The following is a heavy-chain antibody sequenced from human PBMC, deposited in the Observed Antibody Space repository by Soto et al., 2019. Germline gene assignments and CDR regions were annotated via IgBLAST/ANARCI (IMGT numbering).Heavy chain of an antibody. CDR2: INAGNGNT. V-gene: IGHV1-3*01. Sequence: QVQLVQSGAEVKKPGASVKVSCKASGYTFTSYAMHWVRQAPGQRLEWMGWINAGNGNTKYSQKFQGRVTITRDTSASTAYMERSSLRSEDMAVYYCAKSATVPAAIAYWGQGTLVTVSS. D-gene: IGHD2-2*02. J-gene: IGHJ4*02. CDR1: GYTFTSYA. CDR3: AKSATVPAAIAY.